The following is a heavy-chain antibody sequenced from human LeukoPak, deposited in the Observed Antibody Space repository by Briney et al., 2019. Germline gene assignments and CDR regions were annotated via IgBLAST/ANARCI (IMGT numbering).Heavy chain of an antibody. CDR3: ARTYYDYRVGTNYFDY. J-gene: IGHJ4*02. Sequence: GGSLRLSCAVSGFTVGGIHMAWVRQAPGKGLEWVSVIYNGDNTYYADSVRGRFTISRDNSKNTVYLQMNSMRHDDTAVYYCARTYYDYRVGTNYFDYWGQGTLVTVSS. D-gene: IGHD3-3*01. CDR2: IYNGDNT. V-gene: IGHV3-66*01. CDR1: GFTVGGIH.